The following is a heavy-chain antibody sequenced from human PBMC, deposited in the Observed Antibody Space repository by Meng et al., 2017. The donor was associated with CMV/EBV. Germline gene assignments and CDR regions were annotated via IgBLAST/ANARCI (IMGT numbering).Heavy chain of an antibody. Sequence: SVKVSCKASGGTFSSYTISWVRQAPGQGLEWMGRIIPILGIANYAQKFQGRVTITADKSTSTAYMELSSLRSEDTAVYYCARGYMGARWGDFDYWGQGTLVTVSS. CDR2: IIPILGIA. CDR3: ARGYMGARWGDFDY. J-gene: IGHJ4*02. V-gene: IGHV1-69*02. CDR1: GGTFSSYT. D-gene: IGHD1-1*01.